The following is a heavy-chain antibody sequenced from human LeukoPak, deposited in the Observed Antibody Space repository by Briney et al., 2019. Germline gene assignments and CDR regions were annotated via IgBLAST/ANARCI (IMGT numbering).Heavy chain of an antibody. CDR3: ARGRDGDYVPLDY. Sequence: GGSLRLSCAASGFTSSSYEMNWVRQAPGKGLEWVSYISSSGSTTYYADSVKGRFTISRDNAKKSLYLQMNSLRAEDTAVYYCARGRDGDYVPLDYWGQGTLDTVSS. CDR2: ISSSGSTT. V-gene: IGHV3-48*03. J-gene: IGHJ4*02. CDR1: GFTSSSYE. D-gene: IGHD4-17*01.